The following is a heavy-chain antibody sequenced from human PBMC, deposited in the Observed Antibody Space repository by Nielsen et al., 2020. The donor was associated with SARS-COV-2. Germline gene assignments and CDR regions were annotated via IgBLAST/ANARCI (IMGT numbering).Heavy chain of an antibody. D-gene: IGHD5-12*01. J-gene: IGHJ4*02. Sequence: VRQAPGKGLEWVGRIRSKANSYATAYAASVKGRFTISRDDSKNTAYLQVNSLKTEDTAVYYCTRRYVDFDYWGQGTLVTVSS. CDR3: TRRYVDFDY. V-gene: IGHV3-73*01. CDR2: IRSKANSYAT.